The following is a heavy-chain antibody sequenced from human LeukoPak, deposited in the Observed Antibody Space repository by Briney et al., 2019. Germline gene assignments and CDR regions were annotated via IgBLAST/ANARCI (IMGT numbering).Heavy chain of an antibody. D-gene: IGHD4-11*01. Sequence: SVKVSCKASGGTFSSYAISWVRQAPGQGLEWMGRIIPIFGTANYARKFQGRVTITADKSTSTAYMELSSLRSEDTAVYYCARGGPYSNYPSGDYWGQGTLVTVSS. CDR1: GGTFSSYA. J-gene: IGHJ4*02. V-gene: IGHV1-69*06. CDR2: IIPIFGTA. CDR3: ARGGPYSNYPSGDY.